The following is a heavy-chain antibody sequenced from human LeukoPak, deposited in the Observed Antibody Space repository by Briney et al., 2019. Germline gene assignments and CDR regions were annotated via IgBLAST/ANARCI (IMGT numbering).Heavy chain of an antibody. CDR1: GGSISSGDYY. Sequence: SETLSLTCTVSGGSISSGDYYWSWIRQPPGKGLEWIGYIYYSGSTYYNPSLKSRVTISVDTSKNQFSPKLSSVTAADTAVYYCARGIGSGYCYYGMDVWGQGTTVTVSS. J-gene: IGHJ6*02. V-gene: IGHV4-30-4*01. CDR3: ARGIGSGYCYYGMDV. CDR2: IYYSGST. D-gene: IGHD2-15*01.